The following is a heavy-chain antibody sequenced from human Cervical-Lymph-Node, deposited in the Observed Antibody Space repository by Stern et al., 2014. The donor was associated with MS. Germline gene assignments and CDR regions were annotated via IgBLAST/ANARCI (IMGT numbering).Heavy chain of an antibody. CDR2: ISSTSTYT. V-gene: IGHV3-21*01. Sequence: EVQLVESGGGLVKPGGSLRLSCAVSGFTFRNYTMNWVRQAPGQGLEWISSISSTSTYTYNPHSVKGRFPISTDNSQTSSYLQMNSLTAEDTAVYYCTRARRGFDYWGQGTLVTVSS. CDR1: GFTFRNYT. CDR3: TRARRGFDY. J-gene: IGHJ4*02.